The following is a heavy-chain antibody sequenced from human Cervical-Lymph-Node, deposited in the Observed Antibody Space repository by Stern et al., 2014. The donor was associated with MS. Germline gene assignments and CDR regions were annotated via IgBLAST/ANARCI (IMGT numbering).Heavy chain of an antibody. V-gene: IGHV2-26*01. D-gene: IGHD3-10*01. Sequence: SGPVLVKPTETLTLTCTVSGFSLSNTRMRVTWIRQPPGKALEWLAHFFSNDEKSYNTSLRSRLTISKDTSKSQVVLTMTNVDPVDTATYYCARMSAGSRYYYGLDVWGQGTTVIVSS. CDR3: ARMSAGSRYYYGLDV. CDR2: FFSNDEK. CDR1: GFSLSNTRMR. J-gene: IGHJ6*02.